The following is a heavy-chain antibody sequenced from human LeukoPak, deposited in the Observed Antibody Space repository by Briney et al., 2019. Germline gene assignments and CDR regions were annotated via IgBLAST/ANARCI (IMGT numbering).Heavy chain of an antibody. D-gene: IGHD1-1*01. J-gene: IGHJ4*02. Sequence: GGSLRLSCLASGFSFSTNWMDWVRQAPGKGLEWVANIKRDGSEKNYVDSVKGRFTISRDNAKNSLYLEMNSLRAEDTAVYYCAKEGNWNLDYWGQGALVTVSS. CDR3: AKEGNWNLDY. CDR1: GFSFSTNW. V-gene: IGHV3-7*01. CDR2: IKRDGSEK.